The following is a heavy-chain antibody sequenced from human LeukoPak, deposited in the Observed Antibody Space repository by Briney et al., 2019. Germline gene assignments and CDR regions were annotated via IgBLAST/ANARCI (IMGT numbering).Heavy chain of an antibody. CDR1: GGSISGSRYY. CDR3: ARLGNDAFDI. CDR2: IYYSGST. J-gene: IGHJ3*02. V-gene: IGHV4-39*01. Sequence: SETLSLTCTVSGGSISGSRYYWGWIRQPPGKGLECIGIIYYSGSTYYNPSLKSRVTISVDTSKNQFSLKLSSVTAADTAVYYCARLGNDAFDIWGQGTMVTVSS. D-gene: IGHD1-26*01.